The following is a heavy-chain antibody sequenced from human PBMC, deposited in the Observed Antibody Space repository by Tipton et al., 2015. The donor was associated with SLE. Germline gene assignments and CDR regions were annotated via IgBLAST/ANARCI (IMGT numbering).Heavy chain of an antibody. CDR1: GGSLSSYY. V-gene: IGHV4-59*08. J-gene: IGHJ3*02. D-gene: IGHD3-9*01. Sequence: TLSLTCTVSGGSLSSYYWSWIRQPPGKGLEWIGYIYYSGSTNYNPSLKSRVTISVDTSKNHFSLKLNSVTAADTAVYYCARAPRRYDILTGYSADAFDIWGQGTMVTVSS. CDR2: IYYSGST. CDR3: ARAPRRYDILTGYSADAFDI.